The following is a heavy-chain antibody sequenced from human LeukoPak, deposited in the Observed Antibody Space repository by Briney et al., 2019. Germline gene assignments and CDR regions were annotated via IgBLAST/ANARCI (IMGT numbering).Heavy chain of an antibody. J-gene: IGHJ6*02. D-gene: IGHD4-17*01. Sequence: GGSLRLFCAASEFPFRRYWMNWVRQASGKGPVCVANIHQDGSEKHYVDTVKCGLTISRSDAMNSLFLQGNSLIPEDTAVYDCATVRETGGDYDHPYCGMDVWGQGTTVTVSS. V-gene: IGHV3-7*01. CDR1: EFPFRRYW. CDR3: ATVRETGGDYDHPYCGMDV. CDR2: IHQDGSEK.